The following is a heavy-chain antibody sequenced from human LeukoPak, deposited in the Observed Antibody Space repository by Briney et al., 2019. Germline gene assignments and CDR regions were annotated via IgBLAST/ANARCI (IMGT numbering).Heavy chain of an antibody. Sequence: SETLSLTCAGYGGSFSNYHWSWIRQPPGKGLERIGEINYSGATTYNPSLKIRVTISLDTSKRQFSLRLNSMTAADTAVYFCARGRFYGHPFDFGGQGTLVTVSS. CDR1: GGSFSNYH. CDR2: INYSGAT. D-gene: IGHD3-3*01. J-gene: IGHJ4*02. CDR3: ARGRFYGHPFDF. V-gene: IGHV4-34*01.